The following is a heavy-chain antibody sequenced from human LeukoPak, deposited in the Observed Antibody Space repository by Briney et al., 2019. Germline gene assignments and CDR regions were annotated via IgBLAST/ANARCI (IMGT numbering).Heavy chain of an antibody. CDR1: GYTFTGYY. CDR2: INPNSGGT. V-gene: IGHV1-2*02. J-gene: IGHJ6*02. Sequence: ASVKVSCKASGYTFTGYYMHWVRQAPGQGLEWVGWINPNSGGTIYAQKFQGRVTLTEDRSTDTTYMEMSSLRSEDTAVYYCAKGGSNPGRHNSAWGSMDVWGQGTTVTVSS. CDR3: AKGGSNPGRHNSAWGSMDV. D-gene: IGHD3-16*01.